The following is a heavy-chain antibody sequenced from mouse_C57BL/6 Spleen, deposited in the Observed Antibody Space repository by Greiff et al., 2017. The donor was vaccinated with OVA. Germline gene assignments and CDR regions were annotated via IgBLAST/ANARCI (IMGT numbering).Heavy chain of an antibody. Sequence: VQLQQPGAELVRPGSSVKLSCKASGYTFTSYWMHWVKQRPIQGLEWIGNIDPSDSETHYNQKFKDKATLTVDKSSSTAYMQLSSLTSEDSAVYYCARPYYYGSSSLAYWGQGTLVTVSA. CDR3: ARPYYYGSSSLAY. CDR1: GYTFTSYW. CDR2: IDPSDSET. V-gene: IGHV1-52*01. D-gene: IGHD1-1*01. J-gene: IGHJ3*01.